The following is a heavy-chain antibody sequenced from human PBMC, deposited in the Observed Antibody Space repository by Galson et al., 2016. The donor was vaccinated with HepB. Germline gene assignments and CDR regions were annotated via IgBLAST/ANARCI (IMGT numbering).Heavy chain of an antibody. CDR3: ARARLLSSDWPPAGGFDF. Sequence: SETLSLTCAVSGGSIEARNWWSWVRQSPGKGLEWIGEIYHSGSTNYNPSLKSRVAISVDKSKNEFSLKLTSVTAADTAMYFCARARLLSSDWPPAGGFDFWGLGTLVTVSS. D-gene: IGHD6-19*01. CDR1: GGSIEARNW. CDR2: IYHSGST. J-gene: IGHJ4*02. V-gene: IGHV4-4*02.